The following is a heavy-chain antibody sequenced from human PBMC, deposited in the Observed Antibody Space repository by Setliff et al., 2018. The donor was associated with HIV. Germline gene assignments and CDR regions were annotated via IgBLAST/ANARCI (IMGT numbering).Heavy chain of an antibody. CDR1: GGSISSYY. CDR2: IYYSGST. Sequence: LSLTCTVSGGSISSYYWSWIRQPPGKGLEWIGYIYYSGSTNYNPSLKSRVTISLDVSKSQFYLRLTSVTAADTAVYFCSRDVAPPVAGDLWSGDAYWGRGTLVTVSS. J-gene: IGHJ4*02. CDR3: SRDVAPPVAGDLWSGDAY. V-gene: IGHV4-59*01. D-gene: IGHD3-3*01.